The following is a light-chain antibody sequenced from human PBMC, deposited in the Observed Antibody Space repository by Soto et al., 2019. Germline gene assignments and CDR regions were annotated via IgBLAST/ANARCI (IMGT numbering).Light chain of an antibody. CDR1: RSNIGAGYD. Sequence: QSVLTQPPSVSGAPGQRVTISCVGSRSNIGAGYDVQWYQQFPGTAPKLLIYGSSDRPSGVPDRFSGSKSGTSASLAITGLQAEDEADYYCQAYDYSLTASVFGGGTKVTVL. J-gene: IGLJ3*02. CDR2: GSS. V-gene: IGLV1-40*01. CDR3: QAYDYSLTASV.